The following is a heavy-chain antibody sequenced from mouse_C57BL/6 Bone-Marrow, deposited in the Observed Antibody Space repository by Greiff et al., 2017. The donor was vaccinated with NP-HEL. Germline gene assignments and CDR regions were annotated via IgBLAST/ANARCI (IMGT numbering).Heavy chain of an antibody. D-gene: IGHD1-1*02. J-gene: IGHJ2*01. CDR2: ISSGGSYT. V-gene: IGHV5-6*01. CDR1: GFTFSSYG. CDR3: ARRGGYYVDY. Sequence: EVQLQESGGDLVKPGGSLKLSCAASGFTFSSYGMSWVRQTPDKRLEWVATISSGGSYTYYPDSVKGRFTISRDNAKNTLYLQMSSLKSEDTAMFYCARRGGYYVDYWGQGTTLTVSS.